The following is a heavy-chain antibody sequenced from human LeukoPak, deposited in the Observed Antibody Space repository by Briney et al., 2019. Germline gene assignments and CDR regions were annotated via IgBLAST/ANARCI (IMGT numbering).Heavy chain of an antibody. V-gene: IGHV4-34*01. J-gene: IGHJ4*02. CDR1: GGSFSGYY. CDR2: INHSGST. Sequence: SETLSLTCAVYGGSFSGYYWSWIRQPPGKGLEWIGEINHSGSTYYNPSLKSRVTISVDTSKNQFSLKLSSVTAADTAVYYCARDPIMITFGGVIIPTGVDYWGQGTLVTVSS. CDR3: ARDPIMITFGGVIIPTGVDY. D-gene: IGHD3-16*02.